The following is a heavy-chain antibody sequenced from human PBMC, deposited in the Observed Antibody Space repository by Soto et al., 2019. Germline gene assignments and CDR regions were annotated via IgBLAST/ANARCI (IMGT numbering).Heavy chain of an antibody. J-gene: IGHJ4*02. CDR3: ARIGSVSANFDY. V-gene: IGHV3-23*01. D-gene: IGHD2-21*01. CDR1: GFTFSSYA. CDR2: ICDTGGCT. Sequence: GGSLRLSCAASGFTFSSYAMAWVRQAPGKGLEWVSSICDTGGCTYYADSVKGRLTFSRDNSKNTMLLQMNSLRAEDTAVYYCARIGSVSANFDYWGLGTLVTVSS.